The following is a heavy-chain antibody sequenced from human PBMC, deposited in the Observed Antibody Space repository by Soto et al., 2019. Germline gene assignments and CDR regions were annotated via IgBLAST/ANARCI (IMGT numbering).Heavy chain of an antibody. Sequence: PSETLSLTCTVSGGSISSYYWSWIRQPPGKGLEWIGYIYYSGSTNYNPSLKSRVTISVDTSKNQFSLKLSSVTAADTAVYYCARDHVSYYGSGLDAFDIWGQGTMVTVSS. V-gene: IGHV4-59*01. D-gene: IGHD3-10*01. CDR3: ARDHVSYYGSGLDAFDI. CDR2: IYYSGST. CDR1: GGSISSYY. J-gene: IGHJ3*02.